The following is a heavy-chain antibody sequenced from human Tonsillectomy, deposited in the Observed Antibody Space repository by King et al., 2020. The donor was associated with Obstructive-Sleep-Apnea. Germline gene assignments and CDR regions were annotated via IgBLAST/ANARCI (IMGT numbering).Heavy chain of an antibody. CDR3: AKDRMVRSYNWFDP. V-gene: IGHV3-23*04. CDR1: GFTFRSYA. D-gene: IGHD3-10*01. J-gene: IGHJ5*02. Sequence: EVQLVESGGGLVQPGGSLRLSCAASGFTFRSYAMSWVRLAPGNGLEWVSAFSGCGGSTYYAASVKGRFTISRDNSKNTLYLQMNSLRAEDTAVYYCAKDRMVRSYNWFDPWGQGTLVTVSS. CDR2: FSGCGGST.